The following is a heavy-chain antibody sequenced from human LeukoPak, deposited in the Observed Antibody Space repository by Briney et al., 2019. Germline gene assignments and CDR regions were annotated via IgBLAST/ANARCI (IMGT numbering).Heavy chain of an antibody. Sequence: SETLSLTCTVSGGSISSYYWSWIQQPPGKGLEWIGYIYYSGSTNYNPSLKSRVTISVDTSKNQFSLKLSSVTAADTAVYYCARLGPPRAYYYDSSPFDYWGQGTLVTVSS. CDR2: IYYSGST. CDR1: GGSISSYY. D-gene: IGHD3-22*01. V-gene: IGHV4-59*08. CDR3: ARLGPPRAYYYDSSPFDY. J-gene: IGHJ4*02.